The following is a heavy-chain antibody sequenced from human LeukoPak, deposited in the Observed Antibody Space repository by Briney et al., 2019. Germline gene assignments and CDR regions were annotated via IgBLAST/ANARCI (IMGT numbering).Heavy chain of an antibody. CDR1: GYTFTSYG. Sequence: ASVKVSCKASGYTFTSYGISWVRQAPGQGLEWMGWISIYNGKINYAQKFQGRVTMTTDTSTSTAYMELRSLRSDDTAVYYCARDRGITMVRGVIIRGFDPWGQGTLVTVSS. CDR3: ARDRGITMVRGVIIRGFDP. CDR2: ISIYNGKI. V-gene: IGHV1-18*01. D-gene: IGHD3-10*01. J-gene: IGHJ5*02.